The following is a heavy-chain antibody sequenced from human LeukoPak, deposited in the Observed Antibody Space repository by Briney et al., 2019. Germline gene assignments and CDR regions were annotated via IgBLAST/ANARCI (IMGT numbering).Heavy chain of an antibody. J-gene: IGHJ4*02. V-gene: IGHV3-7*01. CDR2: IKPDVSEI. CDR3: ARDGDGDIAMIKLDY. Sequence: GGSLRLSCAASGFTFSNYWMSWVRQAPGKGLEWVANIKPDVSEIYYVDSVKGRFTISRDNAKNYLYLQMNSLRAEDTAVYYCARDGDGDIAMIKLDYWGQGTLVTVSS. D-gene: IGHD3-22*01. CDR1: GFTFSNYW.